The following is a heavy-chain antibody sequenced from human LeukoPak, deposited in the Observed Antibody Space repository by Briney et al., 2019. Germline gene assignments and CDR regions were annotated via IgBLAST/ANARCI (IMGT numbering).Heavy chain of an antibody. D-gene: IGHD6-19*01. CDR3: ARDLPIAVAGPSSFDY. J-gene: IGHJ4*02. Sequence: GGSLRLSCAASGFTFSSYSMNWVRQAPGKGLEWVSYISSSSSTIYYADSVKGRFTISRDNAKNSLYLQMNSLRAEDTAVYYCARDLPIAVAGPSSFDYWGQGTLVTVSS. V-gene: IGHV3-48*04. CDR1: GFTFSSYS. CDR2: ISSSSSTI.